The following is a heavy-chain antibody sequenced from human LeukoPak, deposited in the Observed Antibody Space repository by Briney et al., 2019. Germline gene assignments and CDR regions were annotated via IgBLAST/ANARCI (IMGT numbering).Heavy chain of an antibody. V-gene: IGHV1-2*02. CDR2: INPNTGGT. Sequence: ASVKVSCKASGYTFTGYYVHWVRQAPGQGLEWMGWINPNTGGTNYAQKFQGRVTMTRDTSISTAYMELRSLRSDDTAVYYCARVGVTTMMVRGVVPIYNWFDPWGQGTLVTVSS. D-gene: IGHD3-10*01. CDR3: ARVGVTTMMVRGVVPIYNWFDP. CDR1: GYTFTGYY. J-gene: IGHJ5*02.